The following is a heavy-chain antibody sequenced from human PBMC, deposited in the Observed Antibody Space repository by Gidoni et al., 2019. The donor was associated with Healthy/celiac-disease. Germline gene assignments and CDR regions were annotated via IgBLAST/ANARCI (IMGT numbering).Heavy chain of an antibody. D-gene: IGHD5-12*01. CDR3: ARDLLGDSSEWLRPNIYYYYYGMDV. CDR2: ISSSSSYI. J-gene: IGHJ6*02. CDR1: GFTFSSYS. Sequence: EVQLVESGGGLVKPGGSLRLSCAASGFTFSSYSMNWVRQAPGKGLEWVSSISSSSSYIYYADSVKGRFTISRDNAKNSLYLQMNSLRAEDTAVYYCARDLLGDSSEWLRPNIYYYYYGMDVWGQGTTVTVSS. V-gene: IGHV3-21*01.